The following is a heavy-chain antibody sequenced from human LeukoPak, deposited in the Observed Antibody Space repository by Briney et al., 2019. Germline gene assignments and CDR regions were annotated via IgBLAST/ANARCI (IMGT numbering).Heavy chain of an antibody. CDR3: AREGYSSGYKWFDP. CDR2: IYYSGST. Sequence: SEALSLTCTVSGGSISSYYWSWIRQSPGKGLEWIGYIYYSGSTDYNPSLKSRVTISADTSKNQFSLKLSAVTAADTAVYYCAREGYSSGYKWFDPWGQEPWSPSPQ. V-gene: IGHV4-59*01. D-gene: IGHD6-19*01. CDR1: GGSISSYY. J-gene: IGHJ5*02.